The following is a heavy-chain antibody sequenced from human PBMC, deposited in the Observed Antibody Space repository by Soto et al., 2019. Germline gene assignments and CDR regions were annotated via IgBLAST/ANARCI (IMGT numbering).Heavy chain of an antibody. CDR2: INHSGRT. V-gene: IGHV4-34*01. J-gene: IGHJ6*03. D-gene: IGHD4-17*01. CDR3: ARGRGDYVLPGSYYYYMDV. CDR1: GGYFSGYY. Sequence: PSETLSLTCAVYGGYFSGYYWSWIRQPPGKGLEWIGEINHSGRTNYNPSLKSRVTISVDTSKNQFSLRLSSVTAADTAVYYCARGRGDYVLPGSYYYYMDVWGKGTSVTVSS.